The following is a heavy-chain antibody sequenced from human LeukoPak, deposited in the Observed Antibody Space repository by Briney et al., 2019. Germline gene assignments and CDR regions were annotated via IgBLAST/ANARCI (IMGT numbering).Heavy chain of an antibody. D-gene: IGHD5-24*01. V-gene: IGHV4-59*01. CDR2: IDYRGST. CDR3: AAGAPKFLHLIY. CDR1: NRSISTYY. J-gene: IGHJ4*02. Sequence: SETLSLTCTVSNRSISTYYWTWIRQTPGKGLEWIGYIDYRGSTNHNPSLKSRVTISVDSSKKQFSLRVTSVTAADTAVYYCAAGAPKFLHLIYWGRGTPVTVSS.